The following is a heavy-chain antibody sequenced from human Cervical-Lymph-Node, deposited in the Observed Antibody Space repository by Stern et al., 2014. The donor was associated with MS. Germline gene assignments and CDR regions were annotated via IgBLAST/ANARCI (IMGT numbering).Heavy chain of an antibody. CDR3: ARTIAAAGTSWVY. V-gene: IGHV1-8*01. CDR2: MNPNSGNT. J-gene: IGHJ4*02. Sequence: VQLVESGAEVKKPGASVKVSCKASGYTFASYDINWVRQATGQGLEWMGWMNPNSGNTGYAQQFQGRVTIARKPSKNTAYMELSSLRSEDTAVYYCARTIAAAGTSWVYWGQGTLVTFSS. D-gene: IGHD6-13*01. CDR1: GYTFASYD.